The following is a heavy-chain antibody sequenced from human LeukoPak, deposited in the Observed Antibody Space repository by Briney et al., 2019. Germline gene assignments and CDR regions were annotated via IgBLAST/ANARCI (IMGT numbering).Heavy chain of an antibody. CDR1: GGSFSGYY. CDR3: ARRGPLWLGGIYYYYMDV. Sequence: ASETLSLTCAVYGGSFSGYYWSWIRQPPGKGLEWSGSIYYSGSTYYNPSLKSRVTISVDTSKNQFSLKLSSVTAADTAVYYCARRGPLWLGGIYYYYMDVWGKRTTVTVSS. CDR2: IYYSGST. D-gene: IGHD3-10*01. V-gene: IGHV4-34*01. J-gene: IGHJ6*03.